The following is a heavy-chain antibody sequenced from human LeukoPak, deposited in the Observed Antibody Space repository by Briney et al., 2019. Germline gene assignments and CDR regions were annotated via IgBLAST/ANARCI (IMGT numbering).Heavy chain of an antibody. V-gene: IGHV3-7*01. J-gene: IGHJ5*01. CDR2: ISQDGGGT. CDR3: ARVRPGDADS. D-gene: IGHD1-26*01. Sequence: GGSLRLSCAASGFAFSTYWMTWVRQAPEMGLEWVASISQDGGGTYYGDSVKGRFTISRDNAKNSLYLQMNSLRADDTAVYYCARVRPGDADSWGQGTLVSASS. CDR1: GFAFSTYW.